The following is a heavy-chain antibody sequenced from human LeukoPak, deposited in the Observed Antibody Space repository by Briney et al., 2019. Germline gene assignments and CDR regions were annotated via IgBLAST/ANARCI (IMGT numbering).Heavy chain of an antibody. CDR1: GFTVSSNY. D-gene: IGHD3-22*01. CDR2: IYSGGST. J-gene: IGHJ4*02. CDR3: ASTGIDSSGYYSLVDY. V-gene: IGHV3-53*04. Sequence: GGSLRLSCAASGFTVSSNYMSWVRQAPGKGLEWVSVIYSGGSTYYADSVKGRFTISRHNSKNTLYLQMNSLRAEDTAVYYCASTGIDSSGYYSLVDYWGQGTLVTVSS.